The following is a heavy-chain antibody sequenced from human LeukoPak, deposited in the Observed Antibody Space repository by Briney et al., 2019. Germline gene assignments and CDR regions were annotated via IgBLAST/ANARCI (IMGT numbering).Heavy chain of an antibody. V-gene: IGHV4-59*08. D-gene: IGHD3-10*01. Sequence: PSAPLSLTCTVSGGSISSYYWNWIRPPPGKGLEWIGYIYYSGDTDYNPSLKSRVTMSVDTSKNQFSLKLSSVTAADTAVYYCARQRYYSYDAFDIWGQGTMVTVSS. CDR2: IYYSGDT. CDR3: ARQRYYSYDAFDI. CDR1: GGSISSYY. J-gene: IGHJ3*02.